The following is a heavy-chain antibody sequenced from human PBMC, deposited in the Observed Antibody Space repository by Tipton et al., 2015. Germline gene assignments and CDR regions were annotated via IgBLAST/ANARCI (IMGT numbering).Heavy chain of an antibody. CDR3: ARAYYYDSSGYPLFDY. CDR1: NASISSHY. CDR2: IHGSGPA. D-gene: IGHD3-22*01. J-gene: IGHJ4*02. Sequence: TLSLTCTVSNASISSHYWTWIRQPAGKGLEWIGRIHGSGPANYNPSLKGRASMSVDTSNNQFSLKLSSVTAADTAVYYCARAYYYDSSGYPLFDYWGQGTLVTVSS. V-gene: IGHV4-4*07.